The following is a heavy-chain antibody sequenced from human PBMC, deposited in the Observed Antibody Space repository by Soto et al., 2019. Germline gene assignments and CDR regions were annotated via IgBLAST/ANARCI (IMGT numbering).Heavy chain of an antibody. CDR2: ISASGDAT. CDR3: AKKVTIYAVDPADY. V-gene: IGHV3-23*01. J-gene: IGHJ4*02. CDR1: GFTFSDFG. D-gene: IGHD3-3*01. Sequence: SLRLCCAASGFTFSDFGMSWVRQAPGKGLEWVSVISASGDATYYAASVKGRFTLSRDNSKNTLYLQMNSLTVADTAVYYCAKKVTIYAVDPADYWGQGTQVTVSS.